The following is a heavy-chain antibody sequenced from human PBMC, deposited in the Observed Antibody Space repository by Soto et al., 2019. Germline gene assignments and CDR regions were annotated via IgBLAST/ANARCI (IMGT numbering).Heavy chain of an antibody. CDR2: ISYDGSNK. J-gene: IGHJ4*02. CDR3: ARAENKLWFGEFRPFDY. CDR1: GFTFSSYA. V-gene: IGHV3-30-3*01. Sequence: GGSLRLSCAASGFTFSSYAMHWVRQAPGKGLEWVAVISYDGSNKYYADSVKGRFTISRDNSKNTLYLQMNSLRAEDTAVYYCARAENKLWFGEFRPFDYCGQGTVVTV. D-gene: IGHD3-10*01.